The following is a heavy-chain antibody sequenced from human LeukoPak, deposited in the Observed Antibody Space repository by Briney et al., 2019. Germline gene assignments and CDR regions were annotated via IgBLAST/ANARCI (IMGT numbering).Heavy chain of an antibody. D-gene: IGHD2-8*01. CDR3: ARLVYGNGWQIDY. V-gene: IGHV4-31*03. CDR2: IYYSGTT. Sequence: SETLSLTCTVSGGSIRTSGNYWSWIRHHPGKGLEWMGCIYYSGTTYDSPSLKSRLTVSVDTSKNQFFLDLTSVTAADTAVYYCARLVYGNGWQIDYWGRGTLVIVSS. CDR1: GGSIRTSGNY. J-gene: IGHJ4*02.